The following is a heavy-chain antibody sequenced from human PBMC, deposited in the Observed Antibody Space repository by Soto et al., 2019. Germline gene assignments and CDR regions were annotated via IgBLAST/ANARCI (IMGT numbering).Heavy chain of an antibody. CDR3: VRGGHFHSELVLGY. D-gene: IGHD1-7*01. V-gene: IGHV1-18*01. CDR1: GYTFTSYG. CDR2: ISAYNGNT. J-gene: IGHJ4*02. Sequence: ASVKVSCKASGYTFTSYGISWVRQAPGQGLEWMGWISAYNGNTNYAQKLQGRVTMTTDTSTSTAYMELRSLRSDDTAVYYCVRGGHFHSELVLGYWGQGTLVTVSS.